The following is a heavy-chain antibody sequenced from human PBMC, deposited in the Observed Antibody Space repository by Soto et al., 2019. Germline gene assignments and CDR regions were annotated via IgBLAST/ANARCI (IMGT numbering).Heavy chain of an antibody. CDR3: ARDRRPTASRPKNWFDP. Sequence: GGSLRLSCAASGFTFSSYSMNWVRQAPGKGLEWVSSISSSSSYIYYADSVKGRFTISRDNAKNSLYLQMNSLRAEDTAVYYCARDRRPTASRPKNWFDPWGQGTLVTVSS. CDR2: ISSSSSYI. CDR1: GFTFSSYS. J-gene: IGHJ5*02. D-gene: IGHD4-17*01. V-gene: IGHV3-21*01.